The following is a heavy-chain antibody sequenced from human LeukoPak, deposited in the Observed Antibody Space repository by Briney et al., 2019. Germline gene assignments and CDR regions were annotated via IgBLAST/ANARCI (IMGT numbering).Heavy chain of an antibody. CDR2: INPNSGGT. CDR1: GYTFTGYY. J-gene: IGHJ6*02. V-gene: IGHV1-2*02. D-gene: IGHD3-22*01. Sequence: GASVKVSCKASGYTFTGYYMHWVRQAPGQGLEWMGWINPNSGGTNYAQKFQGRVTMTRDTSIGTAYMELSRLRSDDTAVYYCARDLGYYDRGILYGMDVWGQGTTVTVSS. CDR3: ARDLGYYDRGILYGMDV.